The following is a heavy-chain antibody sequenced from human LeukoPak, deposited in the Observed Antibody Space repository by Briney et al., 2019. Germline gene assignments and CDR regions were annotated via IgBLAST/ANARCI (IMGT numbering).Heavy chain of an antibody. CDR1: GFTFSSYG. V-gene: IGHV3-23*01. D-gene: IGHD2-21*01. Sequence: GGSLRLSCAASGFTFSSYGMSWVRQAPGKGLEWVSAISGSGGSTYYADSVKGRFTISRGNSKNTLYLQMNSLRAEDTAVYYCANMVSAYVGPWGQGTLVTVSS. CDR3: ANMVSAYVGP. J-gene: IGHJ5*02. CDR2: ISGSGGST.